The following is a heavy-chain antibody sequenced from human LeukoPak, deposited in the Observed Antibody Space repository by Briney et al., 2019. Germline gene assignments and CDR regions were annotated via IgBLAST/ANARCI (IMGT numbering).Heavy chain of an antibody. J-gene: IGHJ3*02. CDR1: GGSISSGSYY. D-gene: IGHD3-3*01. CDR3: ARVWNDFWSGYLHDAFDI. V-gene: IGHV4-61*02. Sequence: SQTLSLTCTVSGGSISSGSYYWSWIRQPAGKGLEWIGRIYTSGGTNYNPSLKSRVTISVDTSKNQFSLKLSSVTAADTAVYYCARVWNDFWSGYLHDAFDIWGQGTMVTVSS. CDR2: IYTSGGT.